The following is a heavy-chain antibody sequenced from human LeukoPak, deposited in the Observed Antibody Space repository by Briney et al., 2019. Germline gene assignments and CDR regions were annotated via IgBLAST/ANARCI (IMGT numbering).Heavy chain of an antibody. CDR1: GFTFSSYA. J-gene: IGHJ1*01. CDR2: ISGSGGST. V-gene: IGHV3-23*01. Sequence: GGSLRLSCAASGFTFSSYAMSWVRQAPGKGLEWVSAISGSGGSTYDADSVKGRFTISRDNSKNTLYLQMNSLRAEDTAVYYCAKGPLLWFGEFPSAEYFQHWGQGTLVTVSS. D-gene: IGHD3-10*01. CDR3: AKGPLLWFGEFPSAEYFQH.